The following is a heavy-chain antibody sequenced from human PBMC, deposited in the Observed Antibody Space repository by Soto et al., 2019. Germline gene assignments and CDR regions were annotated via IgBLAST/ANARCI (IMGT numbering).Heavy chain of an antibody. CDR3: ARFIEDAGDEDSSWYWAGYYYGMDV. D-gene: IGHD6-13*01. CDR1: GGTFSSYA. Sequence: SVKVSWKGSGGTFSSYAISWVRQDPGQGLEWMGGIIPIFGTANYAQKFQGRVTITADESTSTAYMELSSLRSEDTAVYYCARFIEDAGDEDSSWYWAGYYYGMDVWGQGTTVTVSS. V-gene: IGHV1-69*01. J-gene: IGHJ6*02. CDR2: IIPIFGTA.